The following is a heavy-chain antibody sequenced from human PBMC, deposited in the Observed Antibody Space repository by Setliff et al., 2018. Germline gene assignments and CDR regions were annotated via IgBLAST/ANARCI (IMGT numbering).Heavy chain of an antibody. CDR3: ARLGIGSYDD. CDR1: GGSISSSIYY. D-gene: IGHD1-26*01. J-gene: IGHJ4*02. V-gene: IGHV4-39*07. Sequence: SETLSLTCTVSGGSISSSIYYWGWIRQPPGQGLEWIGSIYYSGSTYYNPSIKSRVTISVDTSKNQFSLTISSVTAEDTAVYYCARLGIGSYDDWGQGTLVTVSS. CDR2: IYYSGST.